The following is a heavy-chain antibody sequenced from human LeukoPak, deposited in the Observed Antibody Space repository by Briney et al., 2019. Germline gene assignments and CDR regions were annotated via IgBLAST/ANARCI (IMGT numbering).Heavy chain of an antibody. CDR1: GFTFSSYW. V-gene: IGHV3-74*01. Sequence: GGSLRLSCAASGFTFSSYWMNWVRQAPGKGLVWVSRIASDGSSTTYADSVKGRFSISRDNAKNTLYLQMNSLRAEDSAVYFCVRDGDAHNFDWWGQGVLVTVSS. J-gene: IGHJ4*02. CDR2: IASDGSST. CDR3: VRDGDAHNFDW.